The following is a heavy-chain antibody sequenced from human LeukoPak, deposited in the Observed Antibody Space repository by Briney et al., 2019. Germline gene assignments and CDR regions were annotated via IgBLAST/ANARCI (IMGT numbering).Heavy chain of an antibody. Sequence: GGSLRLSCIASGFTFDDYAMGWVRQAPGKGLEWVSSISSSSSYIYYADSVKGRFTISRDNAKNSLYLQMNSLRAEDTAVYYCARDRGDAFDIWGQGTMVTVSS. J-gene: IGHJ3*02. CDR3: ARDRGDAFDI. D-gene: IGHD5-24*01. V-gene: IGHV3-21*01. CDR2: ISSSSSYI. CDR1: GFTFDDYA.